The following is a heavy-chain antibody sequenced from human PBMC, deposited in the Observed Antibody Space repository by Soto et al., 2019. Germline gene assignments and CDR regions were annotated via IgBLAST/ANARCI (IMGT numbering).Heavy chain of an antibody. Sequence: SVKVSCKASGGTFSGYAISWVRQAPGQGLEWMGGIIPIFGTANYAQKFQGRVTITADESTSTAYMELSSLRSEDTAVYYCARYVPGGYDSSGYYHYNWFDPWGQGTLVTVSS. V-gene: IGHV1-69*13. CDR3: ARYVPGGYDSSGYYHYNWFDP. CDR1: GGTFSGYA. CDR2: IIPIFGTA. D-gene: IGHD3-22*01. J-gene: IGHJ5*02.